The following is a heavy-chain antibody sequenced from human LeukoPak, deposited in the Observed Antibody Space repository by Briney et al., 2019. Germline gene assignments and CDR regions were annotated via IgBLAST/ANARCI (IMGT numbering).Heavy chain of an antibody. D-gene: IGHD3-16*01. CDR1: GFTVSSNY. J-gene: IGHJ3*02. CDR3: AREVGGSAFDI. Sequence: GSLRLSCAASGFTVSSNYMSWVRQAPGKGLEWVSIIYSGGSTYYADSVTGRFTISRHNSKNTLYLQMNRLRAEDTAVYYCAREVGGSAFDIWGQGTMVTVSS. CDR2: IYSGGST. V-gene: IGHV3-53*04.